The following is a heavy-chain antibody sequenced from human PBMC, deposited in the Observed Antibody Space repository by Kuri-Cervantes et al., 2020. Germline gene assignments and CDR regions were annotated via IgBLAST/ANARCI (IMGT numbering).Heavy chain of an antibody. CDR2: ISYDGSSK. J-gene: IGHJ4*02. V-gene: IGHV3-30-3*01. CDR1: GFTFGSFA. CDR3: ARSGAATKSVTRDYFDY. Sequence: GESLKISCAASGFTFGSFAMHWVRQAPDKGLEWVAVISYDGSSKYDADSVKGRFTISRDNSKNTLYLQMNSLRAEDTAVYYCARSGAATKSVTRDYFDYWGQGTLVTVSS. D-gene: IGHD6-13*01.